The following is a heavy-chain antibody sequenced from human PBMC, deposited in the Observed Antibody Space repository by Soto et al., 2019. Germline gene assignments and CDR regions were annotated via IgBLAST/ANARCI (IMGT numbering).Heavy chain of an antibody. CDR3: ARPWSGYFDSYYYYMDV. CDR1: GFTFSSYA. CDR2: ISGSGGGT. D-gene: IGHD3-3*01. Sequence: EVQLLESGGGLVQPGGSLRLSCAASGFTFSSYAMSWVRQAPGKGLEWVSAISGSGGGTYYADSVKGRFTISRDNSKKTLYVQMHCLRSEDTAVYYCARPWSGYFDSYYYYMDVWGNGTTVTVS. J-gene: IGHJ6*03. V-gene: IGHV3-23*01.